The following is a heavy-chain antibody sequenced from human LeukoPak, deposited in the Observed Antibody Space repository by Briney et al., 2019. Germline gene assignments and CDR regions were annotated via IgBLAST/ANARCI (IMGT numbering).Heavy chain of an antibody. CDR1: GGSISSGDYY. J-gene: IGHJ3*02. V-gene: IGHV4-30-4*08. D-gene: IGHD5-12*01. CDR2: IYYSGST. CDR3: ARDLVAGDAFDI. Sequence: SQTLSLTCAVSGGSISSGDYYWSWIRQPPGKGLEWIGYIYYSGSTYYNPSLKSRVSIPVDTSKNQFSLKLSSVTAADTAVYYCARDLVAGDAFDIWGQGTMVTVSS.